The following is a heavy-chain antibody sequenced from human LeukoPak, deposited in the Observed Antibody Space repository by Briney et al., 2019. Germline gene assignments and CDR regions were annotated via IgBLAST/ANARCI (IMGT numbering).Heavy chain of an antibody. Sequence: GRSLRLFCAASGFTFDDYAMHWDRQAPGKGLEWVSGISWNSGSIGYADSVKGRFTISRDNAKNSLYLQMNSLRAEDTALYYCAKGRGGIAAALDYWGQGTLVTVSS. CDR3: AKGRGGIAAALDY. J-gene: IGHJ4*02. CDR2: ISWNSGSI. V-gene: IGHV3-9*01. CDR1: GFTFDDYA. D-gene: IGHD6-13*01.